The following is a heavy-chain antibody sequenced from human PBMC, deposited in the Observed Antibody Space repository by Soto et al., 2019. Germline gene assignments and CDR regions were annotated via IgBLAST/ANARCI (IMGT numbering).Heavy chain of an antibody. Sequence: EVQLLESGGGLVQSGGSLRLSCGVSGFTFNDFEMNWVRQAPGKGLEWLAYIDGSGTTKKYADSVRGRFTISRDNPNNSLFLQMSSLSAADTAIYYCARGFGRFTYWGQGTLVSVSS. CDR3: ARGFGRFTY. J-gene: IGHJ4*02. V-gene: IGHV3-48*03. CDR1: GFTFNDFE. D-gene: IGHD3-10*01. CDR2: IDGSGTTK.